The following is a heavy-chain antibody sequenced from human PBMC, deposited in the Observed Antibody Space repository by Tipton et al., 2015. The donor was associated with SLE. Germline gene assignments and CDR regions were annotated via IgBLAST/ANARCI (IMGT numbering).Heavy chain of an antibody. CDR2: ISESSRYL. CDR1: GFTFSDYS. CDR3: ARVGGGKVYYLDS. V-gene: IGHV3-21*03. D-gene: IGHD3-16*01. Sequence: GSLRLSCAASGFTFSDYSMNWVRRAPGKGLEWVSSISESSRYLYVADALKGRLPVSRDNAKSSLYLQMNSLRDEDTAVYYCARVGGGKVYYLDSWGQGTLVTVSS. J-gene: IGHJ4*02.